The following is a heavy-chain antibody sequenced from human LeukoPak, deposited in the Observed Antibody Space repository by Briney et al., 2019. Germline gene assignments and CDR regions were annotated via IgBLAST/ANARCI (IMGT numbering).Heavy chain of an antibody. CDR1: GYTFTSYY. J-gene: IGHJ6*02. CDR2: INPSGGST. CDR3: ARERATEYYDILTYGMDV. V-gene: IGHV1-46*01. Sequence: ASVTVSCKASGYTFTSYYMHWVRQAPGQGLEWMGIINPSGGSTSYAQKFQGRVTMTRDTSTSTVYMELSSLRSEDTAVYYCARERATEYYDILTYGMDVWGQGTTVTVSS. D-gene: IGHD3-9*01.